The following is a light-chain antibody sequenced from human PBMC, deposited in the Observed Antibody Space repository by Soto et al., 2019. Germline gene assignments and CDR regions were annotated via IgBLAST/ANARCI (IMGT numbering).Light chain of an antibody. CDR2: DVT. Sequence: QSVLTQPASVSGSPGQSITISCTGTSSDIGGYKYVSWYQQHPGKAPKVIIYDVTYRPSGVSDRFSGSKSGNTASLTLSGLQAEDEADYYCSSYTSSSTLVFGGGTKLTVL. V-gene: IGLV2-14*03. CDR1: SSDIGGYKY. CDR3: SSYTSSSTLV. J-gene: IGLJ2*01.